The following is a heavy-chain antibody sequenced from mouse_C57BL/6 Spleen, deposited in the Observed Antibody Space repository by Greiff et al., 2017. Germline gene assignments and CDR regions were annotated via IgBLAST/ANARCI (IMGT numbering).Heavy chain of an antibody. CDR3: TRGNSLFDY. CDR2: IDPETGGT. Sequence: QVQLQQSGAELVRPGASVTLSCKASGYTFTDYEMHWVKQTPVHGLEWIGAIDPETGGTAYNQKFKGKAILTADKSSSPAYMELRSLTSEDSAVYYCTRGNSLFDYWGQGTTLTVSS. V-gene: IGHV1-15*01. J-gene: IGHJ2*01. CDR1: GYTFTDYE.